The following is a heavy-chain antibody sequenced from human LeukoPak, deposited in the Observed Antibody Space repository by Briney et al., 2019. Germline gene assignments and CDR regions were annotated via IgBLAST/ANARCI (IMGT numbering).Heavy chain of an antibody. D-gene: IGHD2-2*01. CDR1: GFTFSSYT. Sequence: GGSLRLSCAASGFTFSSYTMNWVRQAPGKGLEWASSISSSSSYIYYADSVKGRFTISRDNAKNSLYLQMNSLRAEDTAVYYCARDLHWSSTSCHGYYYGMDVLGKGTTVTVSS. V-gene: IGHV3-21*01. CDR2: ISSSSSYI. J-gene: IGHJ6*04. CDR3: ARDLHWSSTSCHGYYYGMDV.